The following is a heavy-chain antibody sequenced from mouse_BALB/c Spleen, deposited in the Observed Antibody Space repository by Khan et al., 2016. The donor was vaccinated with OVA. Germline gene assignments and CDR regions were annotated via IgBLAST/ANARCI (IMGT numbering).Heavy chain of an antibody. D-gene: IGHD2-2*01. CDR2: ISSGGHYT. Sequence: EVKLEESGGGLVKPGGSLKLSCSASGFTFSSYAMSWVRQTPEKRLELVATISSGGHYTFYPDSVKGRFTISRDNARNTLYLQMSSLRSEDTAMYYCARSLVDYHAMDYWGQGTSVTVSS. CDR3: ARSLVDYHAMDY. CDR1: GFTFSSYA. V-gene: IGHV5-9-3*01. J-gene: IGHJ4*01.